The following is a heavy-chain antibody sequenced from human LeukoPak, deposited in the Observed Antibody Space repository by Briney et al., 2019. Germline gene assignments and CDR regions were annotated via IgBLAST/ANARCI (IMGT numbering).Heavy chain of an antibody. J-gene: IGHJ4*02. CDR2: ISSSGSTI. V-gene: IGHV3-48*03. Sequence: GGSLRLSCAASGFTFSSYEMNWVRQAPGKGLEWVSYISSSGSTIYYADSVKGRFTISRDNAKNSLYLQMNSLRAEDTAVYYCARDLWFGDQTVDYWGQGTLVTVSS. D-gene: IGHD3-10*01. CDR3: ARDLWFGDQTVDY. CDR1: GFTFSSYE.